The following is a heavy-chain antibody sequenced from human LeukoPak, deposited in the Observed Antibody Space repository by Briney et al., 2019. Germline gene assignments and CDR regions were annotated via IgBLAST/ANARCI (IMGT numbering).Heavy chain of an antibody. D-gene: IGHD3-16*01. V-gene: IGHV3-21*01. Sequence: GGSLRLSCAASGFTFSSYSMNWVRQAPGKGLEWVSSISSSSSYIYYADSVKGRFTISRDNAKNSLYLQMNSLRAEDTAVYYCARADRLGAALLASFDYWGQGTLVTISS. CDR1: GFTFSSYS. J-gene: IGHJ4*02. CDR2: ISSSSSYI. CDR3: ARADRLGAALLASFDY.